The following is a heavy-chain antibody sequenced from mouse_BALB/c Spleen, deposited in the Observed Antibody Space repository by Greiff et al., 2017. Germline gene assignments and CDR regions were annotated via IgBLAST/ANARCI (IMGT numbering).Heavy chain of an antibody. J-gene: IGHJ2*01. CDR1: GYAFSSSW. CDR2: IYPGDGDT. D-gene: IGHD1-1*01. CDR3: ALHPSYGTYFDY. V-gene: IGHV1-82*01. Sequence: QVQLQQSGPELVKPGASVKISCKASGYAFSSSWMNWVKQRPGQGLEWIGRIYPGDGDTNYNGKFKGKATLTADKSSSTAYMQISSLTSVDSAVYFCALHPSYGTYFDYWGQGTTLTVSS.